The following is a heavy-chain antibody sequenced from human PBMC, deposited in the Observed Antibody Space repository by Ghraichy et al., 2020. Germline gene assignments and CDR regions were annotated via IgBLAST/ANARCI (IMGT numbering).Heavy chain of an antibody. CDR1: GDSVSGNSAA. J-gene: IGHJ4*02. D-gene: IGHD2-15*01. CDR2: TYYRSKWYN. Sequence: SQTLPLTCAISGDSVSGNSAAWNWIRQSPSRGLEWLGRTYYRSKWYNDYAVSVKSRITINPDTSKNQFTLQLNSVTPEDTALYYCTGGSFFDYWGQGTLVTVSS. V-gene: IGHV6-1*01. CDR3: TGGSFFDY.